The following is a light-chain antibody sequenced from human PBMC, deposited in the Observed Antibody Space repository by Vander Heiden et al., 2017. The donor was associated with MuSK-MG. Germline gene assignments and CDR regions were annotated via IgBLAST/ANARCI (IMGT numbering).Light chain of an antibody. V-gene: IGLV3-1*01. Sequence: SYELTQPPSVSVSPGQTASITCSGDKLGDKYACWYQQKPGQSPVRVIYQDSKRPSGIPERFSGSNSGKKATLTISGTQAMDEADDYCQAWDSSTVGCGGGTKMNV. CDR1: KLGDKY. J-gene: IGLJ2*01. CDR3: QAWDSSTVG. CDR2: QDS.